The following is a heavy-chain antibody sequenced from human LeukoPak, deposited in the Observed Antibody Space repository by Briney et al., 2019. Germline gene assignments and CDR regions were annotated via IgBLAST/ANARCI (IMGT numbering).Heavy chain of an antibody. CDR2: ISYDGSNK. Sequence: PGGSLRLSCAASGFTFSSYAIHWVRQAPGKGLDWVAVISYDGSNKYYADSVKGRFTISRDNSQNTLYLQMNSLRVEDTAVYYCARVSAPGYFYGMDVWGQGTTVTVS. V-gene: IGHV3-30-3*01. CDR1: GFTFSSYA. J-gene: IGHJ6*02. D-gene: IGHD3-10*01. CDR3: ARVSAPGYFYGMDV.